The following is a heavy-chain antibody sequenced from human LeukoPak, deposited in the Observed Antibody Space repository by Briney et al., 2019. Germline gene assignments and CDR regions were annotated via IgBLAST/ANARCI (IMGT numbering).Heavy chain of an antibody. J-gene: IGHJ6*03. CDR1: GFTFSSYA. D-gene: IGHD3-16*01. CDR3: AKMGGAYSQYYYYMDV. CDR2: ISGSGGST. Sequence: GGSLRLSCAASGFTFSSYAMSWVRQAPGKGLEWVSAISGSGGSTYYADSVKGRFTISRDNSKNTLYLQMNSLRAEDTAVYYCAKMGGAYSQYYYYMDVWGKGTTVTVPS. V-gene: IGHV3-23*01.